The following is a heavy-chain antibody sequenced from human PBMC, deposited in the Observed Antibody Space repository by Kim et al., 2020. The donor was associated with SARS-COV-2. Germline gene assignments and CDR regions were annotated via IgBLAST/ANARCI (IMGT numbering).Heavy chain of an antibody. D-gene: IGHD3-9*01. CDR1: GGSFSGYY. CDR3: ARTLRYLRYFAF. V-gene: IGHV4-34*01. CDR2: ITHSGST. J-gene: IGHJ4*02. Sequence: SETLSLTCAVYGGSFSGYYWSWIRQPPGKGLEWIGEITHSGSTNYNPSLKSRVTISVDTSKNQFSLKLSSVTAADTAVYYCARTLRYLRYFAFWGQGTLVTVSS.